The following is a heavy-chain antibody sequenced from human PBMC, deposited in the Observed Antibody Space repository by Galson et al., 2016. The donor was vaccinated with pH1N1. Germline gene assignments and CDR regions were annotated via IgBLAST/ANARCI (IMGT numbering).Heavy chain of an antibody. CDR3: AKHPYYVDTSKIDY. D-gene: IGHD5-18*01. CDR1: GFTFSSYA. Sequence: SLRLSCAASGFTFSSYAMTWVRQAPGKGLQWVSTISSSYGNIFYADSVRGRFTISRDNSKNTLYLQLNSLRADDAAVYYCAKHPYYVDTSKIDYWGQGTLVSVSS. V-gene: IGHV3-23*01. J-gene: IGHJ4*02. CDR2: ISSSYGNI.